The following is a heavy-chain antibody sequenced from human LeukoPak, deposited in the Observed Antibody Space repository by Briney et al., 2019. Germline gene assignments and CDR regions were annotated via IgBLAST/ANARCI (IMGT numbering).Heavy chain of an antibody. J-gene: IGHJ4*02. CDR2: INHSGST. D-gene: IGHD3-22*01. CDR3: ARGLGSRFYYDSSGYYQY. V-gene: IGHV4-34*01. CDR1: GGSFSGYY. Sequence: SETLSLTCAVYGGSFSGYYWSWIRQPPGKGLERIGEINHSGSTNYNPSLKSRVTISVDTSKNQFSLKLSSVTAADTAVYYCARGLGSRFYYDSSGYYQYWGQGTLVTVSS.